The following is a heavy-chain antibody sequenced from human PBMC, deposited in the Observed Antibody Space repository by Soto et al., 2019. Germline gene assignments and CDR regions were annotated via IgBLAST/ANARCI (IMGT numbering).Heavy chain of an antibody. CDR3: TRSIITTAGTEAFDL. D-gene: IGHD6-13*01. CDR1: GYTFTSYY. V-gene: IGHV1-46*03. CDR2: ISPSSGGT. J-gene: IGHJ3*01. Sequence: QVQLVQSGAEVKKPGASVRVSCKASGYTFTSYYIHWVRQAPGHGPEWMGMISPSSGGTDYAQKFQGRVTMTRDTSTSTVYMELSSLRSEDTAVYYCTRSIITTAGTEAFDLWGQGTLVTVSS.